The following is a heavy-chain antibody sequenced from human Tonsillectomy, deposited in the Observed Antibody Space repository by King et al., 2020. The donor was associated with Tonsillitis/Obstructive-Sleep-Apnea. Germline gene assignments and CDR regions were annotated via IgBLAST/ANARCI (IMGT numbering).Heavy chain of an antibody. CDR3: ARTDYYDSSGYYPFDY. Sequence: QLQESGPGLVKPSETLSLTCTVSGGSISSSSYYWGWIRQPPGKGLEWIGSIYYSGSTYYSPSLKSRVTISVDTSKNQFSLKLRSVTAADTAVYYCARTDYYDSSGYYPFDYWGQGTLVTVSS. CDR2: IYYSGST. D-gene: IGHD3-22*01. J-gene: IGHJ4*02. CDR1: GGSISSSSYY. V-gene: IGHV4-39*01.